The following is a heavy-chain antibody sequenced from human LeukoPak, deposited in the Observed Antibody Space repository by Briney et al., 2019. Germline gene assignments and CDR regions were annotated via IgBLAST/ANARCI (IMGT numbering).Heavy chain of an antibody. CDR1: GGSISSYY. CDR3: ARAEEYAFDI. D-gene: IGHD1-14*01. CDR2: IYYSGST. Sequence: SETLSLTCTVSGGSISSYYWSWIRQPPGKGLGWIGYIYYSGSTNYNPSLKSRVTISVDTSKNQFSLKLSSVTAADTAVYYCARAEEYAFDIWGQGTMVTVSS. J-gene: IGHJ3*02. V-gene: IGHV4-59*01.